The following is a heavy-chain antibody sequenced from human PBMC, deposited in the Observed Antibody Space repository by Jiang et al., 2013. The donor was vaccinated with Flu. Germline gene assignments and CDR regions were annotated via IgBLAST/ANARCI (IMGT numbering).Heavy chain of an antibody. J-gene: IGHJ4*02. V-gene: IGHV4-59*01. D-gene: IGHD6-13*01. CDR3: ARSSSTWFPTLDY. Sequence: PGLVKPSETLSLTCTVSGGSISSYYWSWIRQPPGKGLEWIGYIYYSGSTNYNPSLKSRVTISVDTSRNQLSLKLTSVTAADTAVYFCARSSSTWFPTLDYWGQGTLVTVSS. CDR1: GGSISSYY. CDR2: IYYSGST.